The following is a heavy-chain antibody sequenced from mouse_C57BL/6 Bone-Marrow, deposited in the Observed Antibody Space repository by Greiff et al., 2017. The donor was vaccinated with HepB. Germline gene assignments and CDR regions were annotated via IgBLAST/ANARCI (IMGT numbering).Heavy chain of an antibody. D-gene: IGHD2-1*01. CDR2: ISNGGGST. CDR1: GFTFSDYY. CDR3: ARRLYSYAMDY. Sequence: EVQLVESGGGLVQPGGSLKLSCAASGFTFSDYYMYWVRQTPEKRLEWVAYISNGGGSTYYPDTVKGRFTSSRDNAKNTLYRQMSRLKSEDTAMYYCARRLYSYAMDYWGPGTSVTVSS. J-gene: IGHJ4*01. V-gene: IGHV5-12*01.